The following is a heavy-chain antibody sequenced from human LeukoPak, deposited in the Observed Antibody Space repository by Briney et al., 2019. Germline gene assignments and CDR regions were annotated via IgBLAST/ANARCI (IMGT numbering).Heavy chain of an antibody. Sequence: ASVTVSCKASGYIFSNYDINWVRQAPGHGLEWMGWMNPNSGRRVYAQKFQGRVTMTRNSSINTAYMELTSLRSDDRAVYYCARGLRSDYWGQGTLVTVPS. V-gene: IGHV1-8*01. CDR2: MNPNSGRR. D-gene: IGHD3-16*02. CDR1: GYIFSNYD. CDR3: ARGLRSDY. J-gene: IGHJ4*02.